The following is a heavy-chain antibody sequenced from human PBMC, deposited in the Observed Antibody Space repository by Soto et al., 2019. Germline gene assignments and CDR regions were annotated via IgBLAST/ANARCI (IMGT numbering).Heavy chain of an antibody. Sequence: EVQLVESGGGLVQPGGSLRLSCAASGFTVSSNYMSWVRQAPGKGLEWVSVIYSGGSTYYADSVKGRFTISRDNSKNTLYLQMNSLRAEDTAVYYCARDIVRTGYSGYDYQFDYWGQGTLVTVSS. J-gene: IGHJ4*02. CDR1: GFTVSSNY. D-gene: IGHD5-12*01. V-gene: IGHV3-66*01. CDR2: IYSGGST. CDR3: ARDIVRTGYSGYDYQFDY.